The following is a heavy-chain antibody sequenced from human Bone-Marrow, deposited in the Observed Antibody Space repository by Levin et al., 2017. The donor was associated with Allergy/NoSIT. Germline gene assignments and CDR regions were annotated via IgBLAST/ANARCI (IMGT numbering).Heavy chain of an antibody. V-gene: IGHV3-11*05. CDR2: ISSSGKYI. Sequence: PGGSLRLSCAASGFTLSVHYMAWMRQAPGKGLEWVSFISSSGKYIDYADSVRGRFTVSRDSDKNSLSLQMNSMRPEDKARYYCVRVSLESTSVEHIDHWGQGTLVTVSP. CDR1: GFTLSVHY. D-gene: IGHD1/OR15-1a*01. CDR3: VRVSLESTSVEHIDH. J-gene: IGHJ4*02.